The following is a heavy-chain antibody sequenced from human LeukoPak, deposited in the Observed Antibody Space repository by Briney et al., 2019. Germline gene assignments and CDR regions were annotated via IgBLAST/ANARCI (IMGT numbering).Heavy chain of an antibody. V-gene: IGHV3-9*01. CDR2: ISWNSGSI. CDR1: GFTFDDYA. J-gene: IGHJ4*02. Sequence: PSRSLRLSCAASGFTFDDYAMHWVRQAPGKGLEWVSGISWNSGSIGYADSVKGRFTISRDNAKNSLYLQMNSLRAEDTALYYCAKDMSAARPDACLDYWGQGTLVTVSS. D-gene: IGHD6-6*01. CDR3: AKDMSAARPDACLDY.